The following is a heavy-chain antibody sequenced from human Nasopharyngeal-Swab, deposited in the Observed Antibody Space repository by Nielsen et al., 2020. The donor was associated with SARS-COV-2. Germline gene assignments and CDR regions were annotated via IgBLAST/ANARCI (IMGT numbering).Heavy chain of an antibody. CDR2: IYHSGST. CDR3: ARSRGYSGYEDYYYYYMDV. CDR1: GGSISSGGYS. V-gene: IGHV4-30-2*01. Sequence: SETLSLTCAVSGGSISSGGYSWSWIRQPPGKVLEWIGYIYHSGSTYYNPSLKSRVTISVDRSKNQFSLKLSSVTAADTAVYYCARSRGYSGYEDYYYYYMDVWGKGTTVTVSS. J-gene: IGHJ6*03. D-gene: IGHD5-12*01.